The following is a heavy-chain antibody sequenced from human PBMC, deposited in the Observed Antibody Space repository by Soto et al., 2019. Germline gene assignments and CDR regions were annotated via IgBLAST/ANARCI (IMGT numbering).Heavy chain of an antibody. V-gene: IGHV1-2*02. J-gene: IGHJ4*02. CDR3: ATQRYSSGWTLSFDY. CDR1: GYTFTDYY. CDR2: INPNSGGT. D-gene: IGHD6-19*01. Sequence: QVQLVQSGAAVKKPGASVKVSCKASGYTFTDYYVHWVRQAPGQGLEWMGWINPNSGGTKSAQKFQGGVTMTRDTSISTAYMELSRLRSDDTAVYYCATQRYSSGWTLSFDYWGQGTLVTVSS.